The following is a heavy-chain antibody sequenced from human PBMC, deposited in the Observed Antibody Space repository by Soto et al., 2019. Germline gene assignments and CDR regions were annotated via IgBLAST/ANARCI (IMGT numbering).Heavy chain of an antibody. CDR2: IWYDGSNK. V-gene: IGHV3-33*01. Sequence: QVQLVESGGGVVQPGRSLRLSCAASGFTFSSYGMHWVRQAPGKGLEWVAVIWYDGSNKYYADSVKGRFTTSRDNSKNTLYLEMNGRRAEDTAVYYCARECAGYSSGWYQRGGFDYWGQGTLVTVSS. J-gene: IGHJ4*02. D-gene: IGHD6-19*01. CDR1: GFTFSSYG. CDR3: ARECAGYSSGWYQRGGFDY.